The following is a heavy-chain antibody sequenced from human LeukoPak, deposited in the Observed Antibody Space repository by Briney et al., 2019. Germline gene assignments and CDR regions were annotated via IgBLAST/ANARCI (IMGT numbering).Heavy chain of an antibody. CDR3: ASREQWLPLEY. V-gene: IGHV4-34*01. J-gene: IGHJ4*02. D-gene: IGHD6-19*01. Sequence: SETLSLTCAVYGGSFSGYYWSWIRQPPGKGLEWIGEINHSGSTNYNPSLKSRVTISVDKSKNQFSLKLSSVTAADTAVYYCASREQWLPLEYWGQGTLVTVSS. CDR1: GGSFSGYY. CDR2: INHSGST.